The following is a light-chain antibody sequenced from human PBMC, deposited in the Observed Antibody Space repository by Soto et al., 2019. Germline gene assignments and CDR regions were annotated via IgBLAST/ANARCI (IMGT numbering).Light chain of an antibody. CDR1: QSVSSY. V-gene: IGKV3-11*01. J-gene: IGKJ5*01. CDR2: DAS. Sequence: ETVMTQSPGTLSVSLGERSTLSCRASQSVSSYLAWYQQKPGQAPRLLIYDASNRATGIPARFSGSGSGTDFTLTISSLEHEDFAIYYCQQRQYWPPITFGQGTRLEIK. CDR3: QQRQYWPPIT.